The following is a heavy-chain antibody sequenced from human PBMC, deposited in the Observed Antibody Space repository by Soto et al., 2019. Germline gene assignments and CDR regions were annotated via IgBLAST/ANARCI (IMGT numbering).Heavy chain of an antibody. J-gene: IGHJ4*02. CDR1: GYTFTGYY. V-gene: IGHV1-2*02. Sequence: ASVKVSCKASGYTFTGYYMHWVRQAPGQGLEWMGWINPNSGGTNYAQKFQGRVTMTRDTSISTAYMELSRLRSDDTAVYYCEVLNYDFWSYDYWGQGTLVTVSS. D-gene: IGHD3-3*01. CDR3: EVLNYDFWSYDY. CDR2: INPNSGGT.